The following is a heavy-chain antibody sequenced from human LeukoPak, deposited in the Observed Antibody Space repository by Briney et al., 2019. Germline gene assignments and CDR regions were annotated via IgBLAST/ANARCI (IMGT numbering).Heavy chain of an antibody. D-gene: IGHD5-18*01. V-gene: IGHV1-69*05. CDR3: ARTPQHSYYYDNMDV. J-gene: IGHJ6*03. Sequence: ASVTVSCKASGGTFSTYAITWVRQAPGQGLEWMGGIIPIFGTANYAQRFQDRVTITTDASTSTVYMELTSLRSEDTAVYYCARTPQHSYYYDNMDVWGKGTTVTVAS. CDR2: IIPIFGTA. CDR1: GGTFSTYA.